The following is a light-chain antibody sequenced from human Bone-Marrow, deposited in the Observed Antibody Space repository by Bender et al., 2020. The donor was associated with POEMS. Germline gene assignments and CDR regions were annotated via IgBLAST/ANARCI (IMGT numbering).Light chain of an antibody. CDR3: FSTDSSANHRGV. CDR1: ALPKQY. V-gene: IGLV3-10*01. J-gene: IGLJ3*02. Sequence: SYVLTQPVSVSVSPGQTARITCSGDALPKQYPYWYLQRSGQAPVLVIYEDNKRPPGIPERFSGSSLGTLATLTISGAQVEDEADYYCFSTDSSANHRGVFGGGTKLTVL. CDR2: EDN.